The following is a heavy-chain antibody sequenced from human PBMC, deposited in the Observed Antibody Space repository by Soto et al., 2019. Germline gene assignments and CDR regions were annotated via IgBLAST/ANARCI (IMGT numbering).Heavy chain of an antibody. CDR2: IDPSDSYT. J-gene: IGHJ6*02. CDR1: GYSFTSYW. V-gene: IGHV5-10-1*01. Sequence: GESLKISCKGSGYSFTSYWISWVRQMPGKGLEWMGRIDPSDSYTNYSPSFQGHVTISADKSISTAYLQWSSLKASDTAMYYCARLSKVVVSIYGMVDWGQGTTVTVSS. CDR3: ARLSKVVVSIYGMVD. D-gene: IGHD2-15*01.